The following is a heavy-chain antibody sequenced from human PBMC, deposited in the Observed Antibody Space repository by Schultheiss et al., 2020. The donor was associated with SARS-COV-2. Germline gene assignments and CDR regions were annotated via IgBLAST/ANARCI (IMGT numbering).Heavy chain of an antibody. CDR1: GGSISSSSYY. CDR3: ARDDGSIALK. J-gene: IGHJ4*02. Sequence: SETLSLTCTVSGGSISSSSYYWGWIRQPPGKGLEWIGSIYYSGSTYYNPSLKSRVTISVDTSKNQFSLKLSSVTAADTAVYYCARDDGSIALKWGQGTLVTVSS. CDR2: IYYSGST. V-gene: IGHV4-39*07. D-gene: IGHD2-15*01.